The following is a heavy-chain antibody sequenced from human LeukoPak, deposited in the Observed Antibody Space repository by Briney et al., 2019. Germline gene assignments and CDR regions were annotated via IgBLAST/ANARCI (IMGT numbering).Heavy chain of an antibody. V-gene: IGHV4-59*01. D-gene: IGHD2-8*02. CDR1: GGSISSYY. CDR3: ARDSDRSTAYAFDI. CDR2: IYYSGST. Sequence: PSETLSLTCTVSGGSISSYYWSWIRQPPGKGLEWIGYIYYSGSTNYNPSLKSRVTISVDTSKNQFSLKLSSVTAADTAVYYCARDSDRSTAYAFDIWGQGTMVTVSS. J-gene: IGHJ3*02.